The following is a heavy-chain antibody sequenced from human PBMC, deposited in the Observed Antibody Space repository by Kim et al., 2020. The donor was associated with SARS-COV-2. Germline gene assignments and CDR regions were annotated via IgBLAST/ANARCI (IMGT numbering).Heavy chain of an antibody. J-gene: IGHJ4*02. Sequence: FQGRVTMTRDTSTSTVYMELSSLRSEDTAVYYCARDSEYYYDSSGYYLDYWGQGTLVTVSS. CDR3: ARDSEYYYDSSGYYLDY. V-gene: IGHV1-46*01. D-gene: IGHD3-22*01.